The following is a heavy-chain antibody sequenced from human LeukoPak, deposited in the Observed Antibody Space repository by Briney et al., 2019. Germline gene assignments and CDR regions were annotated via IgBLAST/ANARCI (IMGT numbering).Heavy chain of an antibody. CDR3: ARGTDAYKVGNH. V-gene: IGHV4-38-2*02. CDR1: GDSISTDYC. Sequence: ASETPSLTCTVSGDSISTDYCWTWIRQPPGKVPEWIGTIYNRDNTYYTSSLASRVTISMDTSKNQFSLKMTSVTAADTAVYYCARGTDAYKVGNHWGQGALVTVSS. CDR2: IYNRDNT. D-gene: IGHD5-24*01. J-gene: IGHJ5*02.